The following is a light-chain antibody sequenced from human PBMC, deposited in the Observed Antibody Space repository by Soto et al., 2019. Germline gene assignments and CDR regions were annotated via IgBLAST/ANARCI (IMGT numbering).Light chain of an antibody. CDR2: EVS. Sequence: QSALTQPPSASGSPGQSGTISCTGTSSDVGGYNYVSWYQQHPGKAPKLMIYEVSKRPSGVPDRFSGSKSGNTASLTVSGRQAEDEADYYCSSYAGSNNLVFGGGTKLTVL. CDR1: SSDVGGYNY. J-gene: IGLJ2*01. CDR3: SSYAGSNNLV. V-gene: IGLV2-8*01.